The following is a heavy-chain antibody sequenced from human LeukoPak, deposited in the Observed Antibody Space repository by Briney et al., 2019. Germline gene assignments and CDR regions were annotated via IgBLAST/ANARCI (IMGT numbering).Heavy chain of an antibody. J-gene: IGHJ4*02. D-gene: IGHD6-6*01. CDR3: ARVDPLAALDY. V-gene: IGHV4-61*02. Sequence: SESLSHTCTVSGGSLSSGRYCWSWIRQPAGKGLEWIGRIYTSGSTNYNPSLKSRVTISVDTAKNQFSLKLSSVPAADTAVYYCARVDPLAALDYWGQGILVSVSS. CDR1: GGSLSSGRYC. CDR2: IYTSGST.